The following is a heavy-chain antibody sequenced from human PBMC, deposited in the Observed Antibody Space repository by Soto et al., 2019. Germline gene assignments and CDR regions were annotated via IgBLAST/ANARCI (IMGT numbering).Heavy chain of an antibody. CDR2: SRNKANSYST. CDR3: ARFSASYPRGLDY. CDR1: GFTFSDHY. Sequence: EVQLVESGGGLVQPGGSLRLSCAASGFTFSDHYMDWVRQAPGKGLEWVGRSRNKANSYSTEYAASVKGRFTISRDESKNSLYLQMNSLQTEDTAVYYCARFSASYPRGLDYWGQGTLVTVSS. V-gene: IGHV3-72*01. J-gene: IGHJ4*02. D-gene: IGHD1-26*01.